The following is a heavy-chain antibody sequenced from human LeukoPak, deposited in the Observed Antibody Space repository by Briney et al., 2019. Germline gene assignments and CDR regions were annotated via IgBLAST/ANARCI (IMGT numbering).Heavy chain of an antibody. D-gene: IGHD3-16*01. CDR2: IYYSGST. CDR3: ARGRYGWLPFDF. J-gene: IGHJ4*02. V-gene: IGHV4-59*11. Sequence: SETLSLTCTVSGDPMNNHYWNWIRQPPGKGLEWIGYIYYSGSTNYNPSLKSRVTISVDTSKNQFTLKLSSVTAADTALYYCARGRYGWLPFDFWGQGTLVTVSS. CDR1: GDPMNNHY.